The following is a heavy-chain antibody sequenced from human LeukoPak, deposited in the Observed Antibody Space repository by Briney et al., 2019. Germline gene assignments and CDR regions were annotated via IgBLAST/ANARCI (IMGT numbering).Heavy chain of an antibody. D-gene: IGHD6-6*01. J-gene: IGHJ4*02. CDR1: GFTFGDYA. CDR2: IRSKAYGGTT. Sequence: RPGGSLRLSCTASGFTFGDYAMSWFRQAPGKGLEWVGFIRSKAYGGTTEYAASVKGRFTISRDDSKSIAYLQMNSLKTEDTAVYYCTRDVWTSGYSSSSYDYWGQGTLVTVSS. V-gene: IGHV3-49*03. CDR3: TRDVWTSGYSSSSYDY.